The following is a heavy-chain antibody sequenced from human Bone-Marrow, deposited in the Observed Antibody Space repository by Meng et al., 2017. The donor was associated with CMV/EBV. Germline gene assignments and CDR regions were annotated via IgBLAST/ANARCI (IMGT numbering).Heavy chain of an antibody. CDR1: GFTFSSYA. CDR2: IGGSGGST. Sequence: GESLKISCAASGFTFSSYAMTWVRQAPGKGLEWVSTIGGSGGSTYHADSVKGRFTISRDNPKNTLYLQMNSLRAEDTAVYYCARENLRSLDVWGQGTTVTVSS. CDR3: ARENLRSLDV. J-gene: IGHJ6*02. V-gene: IGHV3-23*01. D-gene: IGHD3-3*01.